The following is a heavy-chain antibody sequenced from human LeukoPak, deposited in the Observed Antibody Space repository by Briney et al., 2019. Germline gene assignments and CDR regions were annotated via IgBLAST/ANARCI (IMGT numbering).Heavy chain of an antibody. Sequence: GGSLRLSCAASGFTFNNYAMSWVRQAPGKGLEWVSAISGSGGSTYYADSVKGRFTISRDNSKNTLYLQMNSLRAEDTAVYYCAKPDHGSPGCLDYWGQGTPVTVSS. CDR2: ISGSGGST. J-gene: IGHJ4*02. D-gene: IGHD1-14*01. CDR1: GFTFNNYA. CDR3: AKPDHGSPGCLDY. V-gene: IGHV3-23*01.